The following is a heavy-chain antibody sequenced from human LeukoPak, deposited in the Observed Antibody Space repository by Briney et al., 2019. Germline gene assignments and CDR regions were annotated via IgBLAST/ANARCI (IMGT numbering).Heavy chain of an antibody. CDR2: ISWDGYTT. Sequence: PGGSLRLSCAASGFSFRDYNMNWVRQAPGKGLAWVSLISWDGYTTYYADSVRGRFTITRDTTRNSLYLQMSSLRTDDTALYHCARVNGGYISSCSVNLDYWGQGTMVSDCS. CDR3: ARVNGGYISSCSVNLDY. J-gene: IGHJ4*02. D-gene: IGHD6-6*01. CDR1: GFSFRDYN. V-gene: IGHV3-43*01.